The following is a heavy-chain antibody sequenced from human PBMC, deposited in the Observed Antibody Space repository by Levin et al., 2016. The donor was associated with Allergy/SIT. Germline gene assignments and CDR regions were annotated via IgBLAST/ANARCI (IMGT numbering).Heavy chain of an antibody. Sequence: SETLSLTCTVSGGSVSSGSYYWSWIRQPPGKGLEWIGYIYYSGSTNYNPSLKSRVTISVDTSKNQFSLKLSSVTAADTAVYYCARVRRSYYDFGLMDVWGQGTTVTVSS. D-gene: IGHD3-3*01. CDR3: ARVRRSYYDFGLMDV. V-gene: IGHV4-61*01. J-gene: IGHJ6*02. CDR2: IYYSGST. CDR1: GGSVSSGSYY.